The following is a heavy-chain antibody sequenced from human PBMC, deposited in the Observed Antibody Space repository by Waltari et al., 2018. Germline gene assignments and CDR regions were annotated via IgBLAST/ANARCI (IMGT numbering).Heavy chain of an antibody. D-gene: IGHD2-21*02. V-gene: IGHV4-59*01. J-gene: IGHJ5*02. Sequence: QVQLQESGPSLLKPSETLSLICTVPGGSISGFYWSWVRQPPGKGLDWIGYIYYTGSTNFSPSLRSRVTMSVDTSKNQFSLKLSSGTAADTAFYYCARGGGGDWEWFDPWGQGTLVTVSS. CDR1: GGSISGFY. CDR3: ARGGGGDWEWFDP. CDR2: IYYTGST.